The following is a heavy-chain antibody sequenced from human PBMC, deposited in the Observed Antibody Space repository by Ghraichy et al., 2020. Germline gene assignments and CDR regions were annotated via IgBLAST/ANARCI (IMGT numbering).Heavy chain of an antibody. Sequence: SETLSLTCTVSGGSISSYYWSWIRQPPGKGLEWIGYFYYSGSTNYNPSLKSRVTISVDTSKNQFSLKLSSVTAASTAVYYCARDTAYCSSTSCYGFDPWGQGTLVTVSS. CDR3: ARDTAYCSSTSCYGFDP. CDR2: FYYSGST. V-gene: IGHV4-59*01. CDR1: GGSISSYY. J-gene: IGHJ5*02. D-gene: IGHD2-2*01.